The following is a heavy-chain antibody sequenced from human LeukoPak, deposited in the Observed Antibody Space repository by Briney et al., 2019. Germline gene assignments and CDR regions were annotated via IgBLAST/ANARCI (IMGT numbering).Heavy chain of an antibody. D-gene: IGHD3-3*01. CDR3: ARTYDFWSGYFKHAFDI. J-gene: IGHJ3*02. V-gene: IGHV3-48*01. CDR1: GFTFSSYS. Sequence: PGGSLRLSCAASGFTFSSYSMNWVRQAPGKGLEWVSYISSSSSTIYYADSVKGRFTISRDNAKNSLYLQMNSLRAEDTAVYYCARTYDFWSGYFKHAFDIWGQGTIVTVSS. CDR2: ISSSSSTI.